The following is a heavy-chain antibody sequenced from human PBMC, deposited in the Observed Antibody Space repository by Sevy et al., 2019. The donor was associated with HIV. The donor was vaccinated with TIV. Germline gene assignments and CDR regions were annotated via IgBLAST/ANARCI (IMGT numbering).Heavy chain of an antibody. CDR2: FRSRVNNYAT. CDR3: AGATNYYDISSFSPLGF. V-gene: IGHV3-73*01. J-gene: IGHJ4*02. CDR1: GFTFTGST. D-gene: IGHD3-22*01. Sequence: GGSLRLSCAASGFTFTGSTVHWVRQASGKGLEWVGRFRSRVNNYATAYSACVKGRFTISRDDSMNTAHLQMNSLKTQDTAVYFCAGATNYYDISSFSPLGFWGQGPLVTVSS.